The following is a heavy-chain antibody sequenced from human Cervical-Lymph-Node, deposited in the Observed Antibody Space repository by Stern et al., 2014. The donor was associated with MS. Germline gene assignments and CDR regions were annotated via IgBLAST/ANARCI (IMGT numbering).Heavy chain of an antibody. D-gene: IGHD2-8*01. CDR2: ISYDGNHK. CDR3: ARDYEDTSMLFDH. CDR1: GFTFSSYG. J-gene: IGHJ4*02. V-gene: IGHV3-30*03. Sequence: VQLVESGGAVVQPGRSLRLSWAASGFTFSSYGMNWVRQAPGKGLEWVPVISYDGNHKYYAASVKGRFTISRDNSKNTLHLQMNSVTPDDTAIYYCARDYEDTSMLFDHWGQGTLVTVSS.